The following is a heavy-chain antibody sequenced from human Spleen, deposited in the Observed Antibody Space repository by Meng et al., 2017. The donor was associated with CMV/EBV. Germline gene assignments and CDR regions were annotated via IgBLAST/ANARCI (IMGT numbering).Heavy chain of an antibody. CDR3: ARGPTYSNYNWFDP. CDR2: IYFRGTT. J-gene: IGHJ5*02. V-gene: IGHV4-39*07. Sequence: SGGSIPSGTYSWGWIRQSPGKGLEWIGSIYFRGTTYYDPSLESRVTISLDTSKNQFSLNLSSVTAADTAIYYCARGPTYSNYNWFDPWGQGTLVTVSS. D-gene: IGHD4-11*01. CDR1: GGSIPSGTYS.